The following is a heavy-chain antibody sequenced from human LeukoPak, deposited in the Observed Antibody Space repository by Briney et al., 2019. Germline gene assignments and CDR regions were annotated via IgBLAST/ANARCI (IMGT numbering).Heavy chain of an antibody. CDR1: GGSFSGYY. V-gene: IGHV4-34*01. Sequence: PSETLSLTCAVYGGSFSGYYWSWIRQPPGKGLEWIGEINHSGSTYYNPSLKSRVTISVDTSKNQFSLKLSSVTAADTAVYYCARHYYDYVWGTYRLGSFDYWGQGTLVTVSS. CDR2: INHSGST. CDR3: ARHYYDYVWGTYRLGSFDY. D-gene: IGHD3-16*02. J-gene: IGHJ4*02.